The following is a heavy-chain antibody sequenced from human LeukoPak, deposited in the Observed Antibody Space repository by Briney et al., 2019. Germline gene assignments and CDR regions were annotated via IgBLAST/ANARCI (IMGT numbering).Heavy chain of an antibody. Sequence: GGSLRLSCAASGFTLSSYWMSWVRQAPGKGLEWVANIKQDGSEKYYVDSVKGRFTISRDNAKNSLYLQMNSLRAEDTAVYYCARAKNIDYWGQGTLVTVSS. CDR3: ARAKNIDY. V-gene: IGHV3-7*01. J-gene: IGHJ4*02. CDR1: GFTLSSYW. CDR2: IKQDGSEK.